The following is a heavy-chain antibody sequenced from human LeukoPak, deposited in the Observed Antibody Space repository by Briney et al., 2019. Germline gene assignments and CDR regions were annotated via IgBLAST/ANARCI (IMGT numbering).Heavy chain of an antibody. D-gene: IGHD3-22*01. Sequence: GGSLRLCCVASGITFSNYAVSWVRQAPEKGLDWVSVISGSAHKIRYADSVKGRFTISRDNSENIVYLQMNSLRAEDTAVYYCARDPRPDYYDSSGYLDFDYWGQGTLVTVSS. CDR3: ARDPRPDYYDSSGYLDFDY. V-gene: IGHV3-23*01. J-gene: IGHJ4*02. CDR2: ISGSAHKI. CDR1: GITFSNYA.